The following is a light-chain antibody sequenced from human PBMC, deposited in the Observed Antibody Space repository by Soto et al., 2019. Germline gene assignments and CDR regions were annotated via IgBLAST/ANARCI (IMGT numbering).Light chain of an antibody. Sequence: QSVLTQPPSASVTPGQRVTISCSGSRSNIGSNPVNWYQQLPGTAPKLLIDSNNQRPSGVPDRFSGSRSGTSASLAISGLQSEDEADYYCAAWDDSLYGRVFGTGTKLTVL. CDR3: AAWDDSLYGRV. CDR2: SNN. J-gene: IGLJ1*01. V-gene: IGLV1-44*01. CDR1: RSNIGSNP.